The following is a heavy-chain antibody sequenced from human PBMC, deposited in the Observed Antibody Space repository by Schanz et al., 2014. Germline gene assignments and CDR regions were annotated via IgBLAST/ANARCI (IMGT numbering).Heavy chain of an antibody. V-gene: IGHV3-33*06. CDR1: GFTFSSYG. J-gene: IGHJ4*02. CDR3: AKEKGDCSSTSCSYYFDY. D-gene: IGHD2-2*01. CDR2: IWYDGSNK. Sequence: VQLVESGGGLVKPGRSLSLSCAASGFTFSSYGMHWVRQAPGKGLEWVAVIWYDGSNKYYADSVKGRFTISRDNSKNTLYLQMNSLRAEDTAVYYCAKEKGDCSSTSCSYYFDYWGQGTLVTVSS.